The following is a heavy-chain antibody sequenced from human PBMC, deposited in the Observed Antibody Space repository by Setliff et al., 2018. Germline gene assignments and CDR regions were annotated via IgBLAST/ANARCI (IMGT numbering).Heavy chain of an antibody. D-gene: IGHD6-13*01. CDR2: IYHSGSA. J-gene: IGHJ6*02. Sequence: SETLSLTCTVSGDSISSGDYFWSWIRQPPGKGLEWIAYIYHSGSAYYNPSLKSRVTMSVDTSKNQFSLHLTSVTAADTGVHYCATIAATGRAPDMDVWGPGTTVTVSS. CDR1: GDSISSGDYF. V-gene: IGHV4-30-4*08. CDR3: ATIAATGRAPDMDV.